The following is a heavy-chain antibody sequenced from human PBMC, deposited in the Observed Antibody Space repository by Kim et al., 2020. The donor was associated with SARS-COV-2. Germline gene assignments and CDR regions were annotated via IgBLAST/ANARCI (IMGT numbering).Heavy chain of an antibody. CDR2: SRSYI. V-gene: IGHV3-21*01. D-gene: IGHD2-8*01. CDR3: VLIKFDY. J-gene: IGHJ4*02. Sequence: SRSYIYYADSVKCRFTISRDNGKNSLYLQRNSRRAEDTAVYYCVLIKFDYWGQGTLVTVSS.